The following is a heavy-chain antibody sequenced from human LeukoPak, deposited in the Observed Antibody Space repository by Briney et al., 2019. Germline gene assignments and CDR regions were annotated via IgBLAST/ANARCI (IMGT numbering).Heavy chain of an antibody. J-gene: IGHJ4*02. Sequence: GQSLKISCKGSGYYVTSYWIGWVRQMPGKGMEWMGIIYPGDSNTRYSPSFQGQVTISVDKSISTAYLQWSSLKASDTAMYYCARCANSYGSGTYSALDFWGQGTLVTVSS. CDR2: IYPGDSNT. V-gene: IGHV5-51*01. CDR3: ARCANSYGSGTYSALDF. CDR1: GYYVTSYW. D-gene: IGHD3-10*01.